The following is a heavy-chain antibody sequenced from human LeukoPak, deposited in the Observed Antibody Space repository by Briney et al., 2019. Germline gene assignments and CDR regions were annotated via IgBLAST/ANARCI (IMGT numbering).Heavy chain of an antibody. CDR3: ARNMVRGIIITGY. J-gene: IGHJ4*02. D-gene: IGHD3-10*01. CDR2: INPNSGGT. Sequence: ASVKVSCKASGYTFTGYYMHWVRQAPGQGLEWMGWINPNSGGTNYVQKFQGRVTMTRDTSISTAYMELSRLRSDDTAVYYCARNMVRGIIITGYWGQGTLVTVSS. V-gene: IGHV1-2*02. CDR1: GYTFTGYY.